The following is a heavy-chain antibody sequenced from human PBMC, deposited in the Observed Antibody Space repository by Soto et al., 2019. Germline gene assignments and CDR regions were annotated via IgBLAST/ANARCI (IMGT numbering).Heavy chain of an antibody. Sequence: WETLSLTCTVSGGSISSYYWSWIRQPPGKGLEWIGEISQSGNTNYSPSLKSRVSISIDTSKKQFSLNLASVSAADTAVYYCARAPKVSGSSQTRPDFWGQGTLVTVSS. J-gene: IGHJ4*02. D-gene: IGHD6-6*01. CDR2: ISQSGNT. CDR3: ARAPKVSGSSQTRPDF. V-gene: IGHV4-34*01. CDR1: GGSISSYY.